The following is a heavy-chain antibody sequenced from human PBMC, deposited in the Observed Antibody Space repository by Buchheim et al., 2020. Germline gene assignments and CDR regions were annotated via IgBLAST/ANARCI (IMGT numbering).Heavy chain of an antibody. V-gene: IGHV4-34*01. CDR1: GGSFSGYY. J-gene: IGHJ6*02. CDR3: ARVKGSRYYYYYYGMDV. CDR2: INHSGST. Sequence: QVQLRQWGAGLLKPSETLSLTCAVYGGSFSGYYWSWIRQPPGKGLEWIGEINHSGSTNYNPSLKSRVTISVDTSKNQFSLKLSSVTAADTAVYYCARVKGSRYYYYYYGMDVWGQGTT. D-gene: IGHD3-10*01.